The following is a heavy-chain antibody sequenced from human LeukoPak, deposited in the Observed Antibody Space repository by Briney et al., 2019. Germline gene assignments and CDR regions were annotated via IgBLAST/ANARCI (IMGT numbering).Heavy chain of an antibody. D-gene: IGHD5-18*01. CDR1: GFTFSSYG. V-gene: IGHV3-30*02. CDR2: IRYDGSNK. J-gene: IGHJ5*02. Sequence: GGSLRLSCAASGFTFSSYGMHWVRQAPGKGLEWVAFIRYDGSNKYYADSVKGRFTISRDNSKDTLYLQMNSLRAEDTAVYYCAKDLGGYSYGYPWFEPWGQGTLVTVSS. CDR3: AKDLGGYSYGYPWFEP.